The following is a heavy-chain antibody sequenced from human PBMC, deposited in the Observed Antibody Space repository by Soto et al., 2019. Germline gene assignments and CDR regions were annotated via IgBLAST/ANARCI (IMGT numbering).Heavy chain of an antibody. CDR3: AKGTARRLHSFDI. Sequence: EVQLLESGGGLVQPGGSLRLSCAASGFTFSSYAMSWLRQAPGKGLEWVSAISGSGGSTYYADSVKGRFTISRDNSKNTLYLQMNSLRAEDTAVYYCAKGTARRLHSFDIWGQRTMVTVSS. D-gene: IGHD6-6*01. CDR1: GFTFSSYA. CDR2: ISGSGGST. V-gene: IGHV3-23*01. J-gene: IGHJ3*02.